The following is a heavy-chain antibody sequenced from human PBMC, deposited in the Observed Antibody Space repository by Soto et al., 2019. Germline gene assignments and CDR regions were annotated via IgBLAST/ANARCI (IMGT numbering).Heavy chain of an antibody. J-gene: IGHJ4*01. CDR3: AGIRIRTTVPCLAP. Sequence: SETLSLTCTVSGGSISGSTYYWGCIRQPPGKGLEYIGSTYYSGRTYYNPSLARRVTISVDTAKKTFSLTLTSVTAADTAIYSCAGIRIRTTVPCLAPGGKGTRVPVSS. CDR1: GGSISGSTYY. V-gene: IGHV4-39*02. D-gene: IGHD3-16*01. CDR2: TYYSGRT.